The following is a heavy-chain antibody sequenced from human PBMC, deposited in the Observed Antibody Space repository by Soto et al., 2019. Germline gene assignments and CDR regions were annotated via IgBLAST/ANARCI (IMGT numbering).Heavy chain of an antibody. Sequence: SETLSLTCAVYGGSFSGYYWSWIRQPPGKGLEWIGEINHSGSTNYNPSLKSRVTISVDTSKNQFSLKLSSVTAADTAVYYCARFGRITMVRGVYYFDYWGQGTLVTVSS. D-gene: IGHD3-10*01. CDR1: GGSFSGYY. J-gene: IGHJ4*02. CDR3: ARFGRITMVRGVYYFDY. CDR2: INHSGST. V-gene: IGHV4-34*01.